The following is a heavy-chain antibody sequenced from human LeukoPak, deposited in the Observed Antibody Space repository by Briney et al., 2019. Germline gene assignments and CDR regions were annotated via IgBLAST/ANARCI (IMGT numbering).Heavy chain of an antibody. D-gene: IGHD3-16*01. CDR3: AKGLKTGVGPYMGYHYYMDV. CDR1: GFPFSNYA. V-gene: IGHV3-23*01. Sequence: GGSLRLSCAASGFPFSNYAMSWVRQAPGKGLKWVATVNDNGAATYYADSVKGRFTISRDNSYNTVSLQMNGLRDEDTGVYYCAKGLKTGVGPYMGYHYYMDVWGKGATVTVSS. CDR2: VNDNGAAT. J-gene: IGHJ6*03.